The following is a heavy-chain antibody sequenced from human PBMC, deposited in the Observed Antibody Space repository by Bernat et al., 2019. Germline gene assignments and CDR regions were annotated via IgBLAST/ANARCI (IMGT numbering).Heavy chain of an antibody. Sequence: EVQLVESGGGLVEPGGSLRLSCAASGFSFSDAWMHWVRQAPGKGLEWVALIKSKAVGGTTDYAAPVKGRFTLSRDDSKNMVFLQMNSLRTEDTAVYYCTTQGSESYYDWGQGTLVTVSS. V-gene: IGHV3-15*07. D-gene: IGHD3-10*01. CDR2: IKSKAVGGTT. CDR3: TTQGSESYYD. J-gene: IGHJ4*02. CDR1: GFSFSDAW.